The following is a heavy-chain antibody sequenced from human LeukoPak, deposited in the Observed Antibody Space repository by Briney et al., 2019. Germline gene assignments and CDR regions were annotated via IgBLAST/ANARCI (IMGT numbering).Heavy chain of an antibody. D-gene: IGHD1-26*01. CDR3: ARHLPWSWVGPDDAFDI. Sequence: SETLSLTCAVYGGSFSGYYWSWIRQPPGKGLEWIGYIYYSGSTNYNPSLKSRVTISVDTSKNQFSLKLSSVTAADTAVYYCARHLPWSWVGPDDAFDIWGQGTMVTVSS. J-gene: IGHJ3*02. CDR2: IYYSGST. V-gene: IGHV4-59*08. CDR1: GGSFSGYY.